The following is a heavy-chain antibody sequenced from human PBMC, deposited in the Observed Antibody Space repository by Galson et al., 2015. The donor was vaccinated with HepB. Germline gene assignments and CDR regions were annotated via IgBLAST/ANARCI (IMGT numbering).Heavy chain of an antibody. D-gene: IGHD3-10*01. J-gene: IGHJ4*02. Sequence: SLRLSCAASGFPFTNYAMHWVRQAPGKGLEWVAVISYDGSDKYYADSVKGRFTISRDNSKNTVYLQMNSLRAEDTAVYYCAREILRLRISGSYGYWGQGTLVTVSS. V-gene: IGHV3-30*04. CDR2: ISYDGSDK. CDR3: AREILRLRISGSYGY. CDR1: GFPFTNYA.